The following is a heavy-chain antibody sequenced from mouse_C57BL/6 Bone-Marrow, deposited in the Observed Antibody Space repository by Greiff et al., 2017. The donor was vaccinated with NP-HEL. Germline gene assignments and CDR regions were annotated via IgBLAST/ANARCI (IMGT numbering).Heavy chain of an antibody. CDR3: AVYYGNYYYAMDY. CDR1: GYTFTDYY. V-gene: IGHV1-19*01. J-gene: IGHJ4*01. CDR2: INPYNGGT. D-gene: IGHD2-1*01. Sequence: EVQLQQSGPVLVKPGASVKMSCKASGYTFTDYYMNWVKQSHGKSLEWIGVINPYNGGTSYNQKFKGKATLTVDKSSSTAYMELNSLTSEDSAVYYCAVYYGNYYYAMDYWGQGTSVTVSS.